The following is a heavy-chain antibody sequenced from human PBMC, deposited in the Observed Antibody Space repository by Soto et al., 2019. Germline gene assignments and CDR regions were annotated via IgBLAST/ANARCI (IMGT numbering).Heavy chain of an antibody. J-gene: IGHJ4*02. CDR3: ARTVIIPATAFDY. V-gene: IGHV3-33*08. CDR2: IWYDGSDK. Sequence: PGGSLRLSCAASGFTFSSYGMHWVRQAPGKGLEWVAVIWYDGSDKYYADSVKGRFTISRDNSKNTLYLQMNSLRAEDTAVYYCARTVIIPATAFDYWGQGTLVTVSS. D-gene: IGHD2-2*01. CDR1: GFTFSSYG.